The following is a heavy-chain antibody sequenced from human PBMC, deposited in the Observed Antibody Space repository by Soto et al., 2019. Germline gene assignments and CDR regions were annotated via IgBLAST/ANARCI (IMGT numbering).Heavy chain of an antibody. V-gene: IGHV2-5*01. CDR1: GFSLSTSGVG. D-gene: IGHD3-3*01. CDR3: AHTSPVGYYDFWSGYPNWFDP. J-gene: IGHJ5*02. CDR2: IYWNDDK. Sequence: SGPTLVNPTQTLTLTCTFSGFSLSTSGVGVGWIRQPPGKALEWLALIYWNDDKRYSPSLKSRLTITKDTSKNQVVLTMTNMDPVDTATYYCAHTSPVGYYDFWSGYPNWFDPWGQGTLVTVSS.